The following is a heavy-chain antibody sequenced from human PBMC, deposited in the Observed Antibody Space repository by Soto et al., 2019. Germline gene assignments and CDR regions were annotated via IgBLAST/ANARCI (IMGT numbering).Heavy chain of an antibody. CDR2: INAANGDT. J-gene: IGHJ4*02. Sequence: QVPLVQSGAEVKKPGASVKVSCKASGYTFTAYPMHWVRQAPGQRLEWMGWINAANGDTGYSQKFHDRVTFTRDTSATTVYMELSSLISEDTAVYYCARKDYFGAGVYYFDHWGQGTLVTVSS. V-gene: IGHV1-3*01. CDR1: GYTFTAYP. CDR3: ARKDYFGAGVYYFDH. D-gene: IGHD4-17*01.